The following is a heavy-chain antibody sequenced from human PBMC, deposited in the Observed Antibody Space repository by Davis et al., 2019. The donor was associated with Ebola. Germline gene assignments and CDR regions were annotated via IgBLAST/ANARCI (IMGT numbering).Heavy chain of an antibody. V-gene: IGHV1-69*04. CDR1: GGTFSSYA. D-gene: IGHD3-3*01. CDR3: ARDGITIFGVVIIKRDHLDAFDI. CDR2: IIPILGIA. Sequence: SVKVSCKASGGTFSSYAISWVRQAPGQGLEWMGRIIPILGIANYAQKFQGRVTITADKSTSTAYMELSSLRSEDTAVYYCARDGITIFGVVIIKRDHLDAFDIWGQGTMVTVSS. J-gene: IGHJ3*02.